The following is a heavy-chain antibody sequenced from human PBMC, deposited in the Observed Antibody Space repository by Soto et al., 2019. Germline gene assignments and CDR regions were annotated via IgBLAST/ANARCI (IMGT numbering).Heavy chain of an antibody. V-gene: IGHV1-18*01. J-gene: IGHJ5*02. D-gene: IGHD5-12*01. CDR3: ARHHGPTTPENWFDP. CDR1: GYTFFTYD. Sequence: ASVKVSCKASGYTFFTYDISWVRQAPGQGLEWMGWISTYSGDTKYAQKFQGRVTMTTDTSTTTAYLELRSLRSDDTAVYYCARHHGPTTPENWFDPWGQGTLVTVSS. CDR2: ISTYSGDT.